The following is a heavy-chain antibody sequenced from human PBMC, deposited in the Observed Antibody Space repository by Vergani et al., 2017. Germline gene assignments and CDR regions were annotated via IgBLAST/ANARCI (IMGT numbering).Heavy chain of an antibody. CDR2: IIPIFGTA. J-gene: IGHJ6*03. Sequence: QVQLVQSGAEVKKPGSSVKVSCKASGGTFSSYAISWVRQAPGQGLEWMGGIIPIFGTANYAQKFQGRVTITADKSTSTAYMELSSLRSEDTAVYSCAREEAVAGYYYYYYMDVWGKGTTVTVSS. D-gene: IGHD6-19*01. V-gene: IGHV1-69*06. CDR3: AREEAVAGYYYYYYMDV. CDR1: GGTFSSYA.